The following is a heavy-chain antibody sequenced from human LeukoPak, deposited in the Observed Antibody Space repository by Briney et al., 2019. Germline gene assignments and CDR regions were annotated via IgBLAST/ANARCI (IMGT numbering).Heavy chain of an antibody. CDR3: ARGLGYSYGWNY. Sequence: GESLKISCKGSGYKLTSYWINWVRQMPGKGLEWMGRIDPSDSYTMYSPSFQGHVTISADKSISTAYLQWSSLKASDSAMYYCARGLGYSYGWNYWGQGTLVTVSS. D-gene: IGHD5-18*01. CDR2: IDPSDSYT. J-gene: IGHJ4*02. V-gene: IGHV5-10-1*01. CDR1: GYKLTSYW.